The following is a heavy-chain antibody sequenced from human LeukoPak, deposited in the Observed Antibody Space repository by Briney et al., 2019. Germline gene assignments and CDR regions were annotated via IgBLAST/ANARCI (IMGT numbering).Heavy chain of an antibody. CDR1: GYTFTSYD. V-gene: IGHV1-8*03. CDR2: MNPNSGNT. D-gene: IGHD4-11*01. CDR3: ARGISNPLYYYYYMDV. J-gene: IGHJ6*03. Sequence: ASVKVSCKASGYTFTSYDINWVRQATGQGLEWMGWMNPNSGNTGYAQKFQGRVTITRNTSISTAYMELSSLRSEDTAVYYCARGISNPLYYYYYMDVWGKGTTVTVSS.